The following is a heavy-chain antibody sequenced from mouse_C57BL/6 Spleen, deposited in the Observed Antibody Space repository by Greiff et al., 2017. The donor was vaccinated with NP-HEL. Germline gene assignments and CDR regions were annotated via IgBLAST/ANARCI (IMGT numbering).Heavy chain of an antibody. CDR3: ARSSPAQGFAY. CDR2: IYPGSGST. J-gene: IGHJ3*01. Sequence: VQLQQSVAELVKPGASVKMSCKASGYTFTSNWITWVKQRPGQGLEWIGDIYPGSGSTNYNEKFKSKATMTVDTSSSTAYMQLSSLTSEDSAVYYCARSSPAQGFAYWGQGTLVTVSA. CDR1: GYTFTSNW. V-gene: IGHV1-55*01.